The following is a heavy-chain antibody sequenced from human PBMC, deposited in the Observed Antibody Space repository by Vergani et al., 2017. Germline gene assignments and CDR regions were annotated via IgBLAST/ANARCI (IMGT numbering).Heavy chain of an antibody. J-gene: IGHJ6*02. CDR2: MNPNSGNT. Sequence: QVQLVQSGAEVKKPGASEKVSCKASGYTFTSYDINWVRQATGQGLEWMGWMNPNSGNTGYAQKFQGRVTMTRNTSISTAYMELSSLRSEETAVYYCARADSSGYYYYYYGMDVWGQGTTVTVSS. D-gene: IGHD3-22*01. V-gene: IGHV1-8*01. CDR3: ARADSSGYYYYYYGMDV. CDR1: GYTFTSYD.